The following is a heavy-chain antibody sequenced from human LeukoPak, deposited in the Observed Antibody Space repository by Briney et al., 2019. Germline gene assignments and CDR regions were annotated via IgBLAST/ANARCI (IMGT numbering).Heavy chain of an antibody. Sequence: ASVKVSCKASGYTFTSYYIHWVRQAPGQGLEWMGIINPSGGGTSYAQKFQGRVNMTRDTYTSTVYMELSSLRSEDTAVYYCARVVPNYFDYWGQGTLVTVSS. J-gene: IGHJ4*02. CDR3: ARVVPNYFDY. V-gene: IGHV1-46*01. CDR2: INPSGGGT. CDR1: GYTFTSYY.